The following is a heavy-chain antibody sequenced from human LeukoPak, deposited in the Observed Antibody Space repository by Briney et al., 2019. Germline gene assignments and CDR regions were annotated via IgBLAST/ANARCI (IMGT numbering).Heavy chain of an antibody. V-gene: IGHV3-7*03. CDR3: ARKDRLVRGVIYYYYGMDV. D-gene: IGHD3-10*01. CDR1: GFTFSNYW. Sequence: GGSLRLSCAASGFTFSNYWMSWVRQAPGKGLEWVANIKQDGSEKYYVDSVKGRFTISRDNAKNSLYLQMNSLRAEDTAVYYCARKDRLVRGVIYYYYGMDVWGQGTTVTVSS. J-gene: IGHJ6*02. CDR2: IKQDGSEK.